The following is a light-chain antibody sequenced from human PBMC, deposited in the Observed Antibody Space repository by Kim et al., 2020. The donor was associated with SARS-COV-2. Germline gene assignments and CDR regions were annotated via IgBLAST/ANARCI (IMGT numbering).Light chain of an antibody. CDR3: QQYNNWPYT. J-gene: IGKJ2*01. Sequence: PGERAPLSCRASQSVSSNLAWYQQKPGQAPRLLIYGASTRATGIPARFSGSGSGTEFTLTISSLQSEDFAVYYCQQYNNWPYTFGQGTKLEI. CDR2: GAS. CDR1: QSVSSN. V-gene: IGKV3-15*01.